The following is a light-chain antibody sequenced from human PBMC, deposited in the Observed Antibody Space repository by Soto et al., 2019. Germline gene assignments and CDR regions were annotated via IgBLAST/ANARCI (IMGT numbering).Light chain of an antibody. Sequence: DIQMTQSPSTLSASVGDRVTITCRASQNIGTWLAWYQQKPGKAPNLLTYKASILQSRVPPRFAGGGSGTEFSLTISSLHPDDFATYYCQQYNSHASTCGQGTMLEIK. CDR1: QNIGTW. CDR2: KAS. CDR3: QQYNSHAST. V-gene: IGKV1-5*03. J-gene: IGKJ2*01.